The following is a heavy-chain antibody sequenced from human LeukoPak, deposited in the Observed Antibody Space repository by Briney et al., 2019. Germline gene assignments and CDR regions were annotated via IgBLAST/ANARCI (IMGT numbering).Heavy chain of an antibody. V-gene: IGHV3-21*01. J-gene: IGHJ4*02. CDR3: ARENYYDSSGYYPDY. CDR1: GFTFSSYS. CDR2: ISSSSSYI. Sequence: GGSLRLSCAASGFTFSSYSMNWVRQAPGKGLEWVSSISSSSSYIYYADSVKGRFTISRDNAKNSLYLQMNSLRAEDTAVYYCARENYYDSSGYYPDYWGQGTLVTVSP. D-gene: IGHD3-22*01.